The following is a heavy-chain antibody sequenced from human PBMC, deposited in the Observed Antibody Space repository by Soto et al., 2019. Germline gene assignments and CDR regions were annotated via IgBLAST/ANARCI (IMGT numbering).Heavy chain of an antibody. D-gene: IGHD3-22*01. Sequence: GASVKVSCKASGYTFTSYGISWVRQAPGQGLEWMGWISAYNGNTNYAQKLQGRVTMTTDTSTSAAYMELRSLRSDDTAVYYCARDSSGYYEGYYYYGMDGWGQGTTVTFSS. CDR3: ARDSSGYYEGYYYYGMDG. CDR2: ISAYNGNT. J-gene: IGHJ6*02. CDR1: GYTFTSYG. V-gene: IGHV1-18*01.